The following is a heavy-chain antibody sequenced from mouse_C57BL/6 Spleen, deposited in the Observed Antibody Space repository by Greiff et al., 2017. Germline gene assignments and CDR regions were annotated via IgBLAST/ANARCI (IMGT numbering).Heavy chain of an antibody. CDR2: IYPGSGST. CDR1: GYTFTSYW. Sequence: QVQLKQPGAELVKPGASVKMSCKASGYTFTSYWITWVKQRPGQGLGWIGDIYPGSGSTNYNVTFKSKATLTVDTSSSTAYMQLSSLKSEDSAVYYGARRVGSYYAMDYWGQGTSVTVSS. V-gene: IGHV1-55*01. CDR3: ARRVGSYYAMDY. D-gene: IGHD1-1*02. J-gene: IGHJ4*01.